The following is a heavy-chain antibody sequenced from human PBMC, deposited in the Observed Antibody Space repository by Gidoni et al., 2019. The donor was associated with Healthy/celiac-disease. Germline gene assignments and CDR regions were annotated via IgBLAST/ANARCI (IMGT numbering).Heavy chain of an antibody. J-gene: IGHJ4*02. CDR1: GFTFSSYG. Sequence: QVQLVESGGGVVQPGRSLRLSCAASGFTFSSYGMHWVRQAPGKGLEWVAVISYDGSNKYYADSVKGRFTISRDNSKNTLYLQMNSLRAEDTAVYYCATDCGGDCYSVDYWGQGTLVTVSS. CDR2: ISYDGSNK. V-gene: IGHV3-30*03. D-gene: IGHD2-21*01. CDR3: ATDCGGDCYSVDY.